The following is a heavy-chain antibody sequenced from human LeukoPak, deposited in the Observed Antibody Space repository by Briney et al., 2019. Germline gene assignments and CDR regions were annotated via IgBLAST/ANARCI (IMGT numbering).Heavy chain of an antibody. CDR1: GFTFDDYA. CDR3: AKGPSGSYLYYFDY. V-gene: IGHV3-9*01. D-gene: IGHD1-26*01. CDR2: ISWNSGSI. J-gene: IGHJ4*02. Sequence: PGGSLRLSCAASGFTFDDYAMHWVRQAPGKGLEWVSGISWNSGSIGYADSVKGRFTISRDNAKNSLYLQMNSLRAEDTALHYCAKGPSGSYLYYFDYWGQGTLVTVSS.